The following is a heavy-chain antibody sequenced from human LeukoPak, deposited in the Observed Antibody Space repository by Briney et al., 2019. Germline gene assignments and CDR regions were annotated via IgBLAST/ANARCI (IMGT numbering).Heavy chain of an antibody. CDR3: ARGPSIAARVDYYYYMDV. J-gene: IGHJ6*03. CDR1: GGSISSYY. Sequence: SETLSLTCTVSGGSISSYYWSWIRQPPGKGLEWIGYIYYSGSTNYNPSLKSRVTISVDTSKNQFSLKLSSVTAADTAVYYCARGPSIAARVDYYYYMDVWGKGTTVTVSS. CDR2: IYYSGST. V-gene: IGHV4-59*01. D-gene: IGHD6-6*01.